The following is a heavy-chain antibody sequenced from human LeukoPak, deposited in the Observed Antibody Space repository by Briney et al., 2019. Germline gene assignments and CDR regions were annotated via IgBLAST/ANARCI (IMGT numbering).Heavy chain of an antibody. Sequence: GGSLRLSCAASGFTFDDYAMHWVRQAPGKGLEWVSGISWNSGGIGYADSVKGRFTISRDNAKNSLYLQMNSLRAEDTALYYCAKARRGGWYQSPFDYWGQGTLVTVSS. CDR3: AKARRGGWYQSPFDY. CDR2: ISWNSGGI. V-gene: IGHV3-9*01. J-gene: IGHJ4*02. CDR1: GFTFDDYA. D-gene: IGHD6-19*01.